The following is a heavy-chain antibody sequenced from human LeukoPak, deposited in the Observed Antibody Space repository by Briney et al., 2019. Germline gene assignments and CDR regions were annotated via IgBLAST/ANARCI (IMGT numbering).Heavy chain of an antibody. D-gene: IGHD6-19*01. CDR3: PRGSILAVAGVGVDY. CDR2: INSDGSST. J-gene: IGHJ4*02. V-gene: IGHV3-74*01. CDR1: GFTFSSYW. Sequence: GGSLRLSCAASGFTFSSYWMHWVRQAPGKGLVWVSRINSDGSSTSYADSVKGRFTISRDNAKNTLYLQMNSLRAEDTAVYYCPRGSILAVAGVGVDYWGQGTLVTVSS.